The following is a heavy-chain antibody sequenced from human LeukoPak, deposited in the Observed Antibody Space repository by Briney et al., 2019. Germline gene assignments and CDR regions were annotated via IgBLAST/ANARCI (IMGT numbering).Heavy chain of an antibody. J-gene: IGHJ4*02. Sequence: GGSLRLSCAASGFTFSDHALNRVRQAPGKGLEWVSDISGIGGTTNYADSVKGRFTISRDNSKNTLYLQLNSLRPEDTAVYYCVKSRGWLQYFFDRWGQGTLVTVSS. D-gene: IGHD5-24*01. CDR3: VKSRGWLQYFFDR. CDR2: ISGIGGTT. V-gene: IGHV3-23*01. CDR1: GFTFSDHA.